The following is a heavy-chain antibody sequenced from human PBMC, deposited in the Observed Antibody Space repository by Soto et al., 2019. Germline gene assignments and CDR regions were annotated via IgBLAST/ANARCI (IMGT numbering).Heavy chain of an antibody. J-gene: IGHJ3*02. CDR1: GFTFSSYD. CDR2: ICNAGDT. D-gene: IGHD4-17*01. CDR3: ARAAATLYDYGGNLGAFYX. V-gene: IGHV3-13*01. Sequence: GGSLRLSCAASGFTFSSYDMHWVRQATGKGLEWVSAICNAGDTYYPGSVKGRFTISRENAKNSLYLQINSLRAGETAVYYCARAAATLYDYGGNLGAFYXWGQGTMVTVS.